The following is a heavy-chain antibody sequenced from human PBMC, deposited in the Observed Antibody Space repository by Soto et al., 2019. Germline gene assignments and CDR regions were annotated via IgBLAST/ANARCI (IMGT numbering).Heavy chain of an antibody. Sequence: PSETLSLTCTVSGGSISSGGYYWSWIRQHPGKGLEWIGYIYYSGSTYYNPSLKSRVTISVDTSKNQFSLKLSSVTAADTAVYYCARDAHNYDFWSGPPYDACDIWGQGSMVTVSS. D-gene: IGHD3-3*01. CDR3: ARDAHNYDFWSGPPYDACDI. CDR2: IYYSGST. V-gene: IGHV4-31*03. J-gene: IGHJ3*02. CDR1: GGSISSGGYY.